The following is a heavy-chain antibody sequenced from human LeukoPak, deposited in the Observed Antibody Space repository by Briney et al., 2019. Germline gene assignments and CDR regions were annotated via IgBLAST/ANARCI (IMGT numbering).Heavy chain of an antibody. CDR3: ARGTDWFDP. Sequence: SETLSLTCTVSGGSITSSSSYYWGWIRQPPGKGLEWIGSIYYSGNTYYNPSLESRVTISKDTSKNLFSLKLSSVTAADTAVYYCARGTDWFDPWGQGTLVTVSS. J-gene: IGHJ5*02. CDR2: IYYSGNT. V-gene: IGHV4-39*07. D-gene: IGHD2-8*02. CDR1: GGSITSSSSYY.